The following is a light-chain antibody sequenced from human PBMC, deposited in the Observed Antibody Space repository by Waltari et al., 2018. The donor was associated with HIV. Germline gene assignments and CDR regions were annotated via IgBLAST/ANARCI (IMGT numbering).Light chain of an antibody. CDR1: NIASKS. V-gene: IGLV3-21*04. CDR2: FNS. Sequence: SYVLTQPPSVSVAPGAAATISRGRWNIASKSVHWYRQHPGQAPVLVIRFNSDRPSGIPDRFSGSTSGNTATLTISRVEVGDEADYYCQVWDSTNHHVVFGGGTELTVL. CDR3: QVWDSTNHHVV. J-gene: IGLJ3*02.